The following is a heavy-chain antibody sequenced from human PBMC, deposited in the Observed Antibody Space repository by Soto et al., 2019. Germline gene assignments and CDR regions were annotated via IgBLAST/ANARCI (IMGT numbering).Heavy chain of an antibody. CDR1: GFTFSNAW. D-gene: IGHD1-7*01. CDR2: IKRNADGGTA. CDR3: TTEFDGGTGYTYYYYGMDV. J-gene: IGHJ6*02. V-gene: IGHV3-15*01. Sequence: EVQLVESGGGLVKPGGSLRLSCAASGFTFSNAWMSWVRQAPGKGLEWVGRIKRNADGGTADYAASVKGRFTISRDDSKHTLYLQMSSLETEDTAVYYCTTEFDGGTGYTYYYYGMDVWGQGTTVTVSS.